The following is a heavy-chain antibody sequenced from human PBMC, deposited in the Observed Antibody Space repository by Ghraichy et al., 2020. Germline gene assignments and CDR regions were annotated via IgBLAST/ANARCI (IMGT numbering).Heavy chain of an antibody. CDR1: GGSISSSSYY. D-gene: IGHD3-9*01. CDR3: ARQDGRYSPDFDY. Sequence: SETLSLTCTVSGGSISSSSYYWGWIRQPPGKGLEWIGSIYYSGSTYYNPSLKSRVTISVDTSKNQFSLKLSSVTAADTAVYYCARQDGRYSPDFDYWGQGTLVTVSS. CDR2: IYYSGST. J-gene: IGHJ4*02. V-gene: IGHV4-39*01.